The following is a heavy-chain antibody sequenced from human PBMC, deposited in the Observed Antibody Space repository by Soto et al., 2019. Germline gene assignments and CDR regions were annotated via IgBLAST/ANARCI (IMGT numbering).Heavy chain of an antibody. D-gene: IGHD3-22*01. V-gene: IGHV1-2*04. CDR3: ARDKGPITMIVPPYYYGMDV. CDR1: GYTFTGYY. Sequence: ASVKVSCKASGYTFTGYYMHWVRQAPGQGLEWMGWINPNSGGTNYAQKFQGWVTMTRDTSISTAYMELSRLRSDDTAVYYCARDKGPITMIVPPYYYGMDVWGQGTTVTVS. CDR2: INPNSGGT. J-gene: IGHJ6*02.